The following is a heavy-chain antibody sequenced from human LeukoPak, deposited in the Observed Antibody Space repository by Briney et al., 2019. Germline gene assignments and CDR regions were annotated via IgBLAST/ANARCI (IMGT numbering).Heavy chain of an antibody. V-gene: IGHV4-34*01. CDR1: GGSFSGYY. CDR3: ARPRPMVRGALAY. J-gene: IGHJ4*02. Sequence: SETLSLTCAVYGGSFSGYYWSWIRQPPGKGLEWIGEINHSGSTNYNPSLKSRVTISVDTSKNQFSLKLRSVTAADTAVYYCARPRPMVRGALAYWGQGTLVTVSS. CDR2: INHSGST. D-gene: IGHD3-10*01.